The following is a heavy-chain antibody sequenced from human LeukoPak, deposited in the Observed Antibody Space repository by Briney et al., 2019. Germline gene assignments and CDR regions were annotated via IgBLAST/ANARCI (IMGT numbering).Heavy chain of an antibody. CDR1: GGTFSSYA. CDR2: IIPIFGTA. V-gene: IGHV1-69*13. J-gene: IGHJ4*02. D-gene: IGHD3-22*01. Sequence: SVKVSCKASGGTFSSYAISWVRQAPGQGLEWMGGIIPIFGTANYAQKFQGRVTITADESTSTAYMELSNLRSEDTAVYYCARTYYYDSSGYREPHTPLDYWGQGTLVTVSS. CDR3: ARTYYYDSSGYREPHTPLDY.